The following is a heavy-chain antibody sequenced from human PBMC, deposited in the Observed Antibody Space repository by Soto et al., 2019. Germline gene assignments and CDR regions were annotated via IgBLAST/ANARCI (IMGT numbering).Heavy chain of an antibody. D-gene: IGHD1-26*01. CDR2: IYYSGST. J-gene: IGHJ3*02. CDR3: ASLVGFPTFKLGVGATSLADGFGAFDI. V-gene: IGHV4-59*01. CDR1: GGSISSYY. Sequence: QVQLQESGPGLVKPSETLSLTCTVSGGSISSYYWSWIRQPPGKGLEWIGYIYYSGSTNYNPSLKSRVTISVDTSKNQFSLKLSSVTAADTAVYYCASLVGFPTFKLGVGATSLADGFGAFDIWGQGTMVTVSS.